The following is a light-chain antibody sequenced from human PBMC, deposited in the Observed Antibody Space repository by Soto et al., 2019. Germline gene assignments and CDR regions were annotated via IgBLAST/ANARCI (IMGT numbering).Light chain of an antibody. CDR1: QSVSSSY. Sequence: EIVLTQSPGTLSLSPGERATLSCRASQSVSSSYLAWYQQKPGQAPRLLIYGASGRATGIPDRFSGNGSGTDFTLTISRLEPEDLAVYYCQQYPGYTFGQGTKLEIK. J-gene: IGKJ2*01. V-gene: IGKV3-20*01. CDR3: QQYPGYT. CDR2: GAS.